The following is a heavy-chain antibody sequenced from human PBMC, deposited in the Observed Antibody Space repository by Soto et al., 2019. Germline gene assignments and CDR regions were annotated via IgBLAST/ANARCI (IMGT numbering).Heavy chain of an antibody. D-gene: IGHD2-15*01. V-gene: IGHV3-21*01. CDR3: SGCSGGACHQSYGMDV. Sequence: EVHLVESGGGLVKPGGSLRLSCAVSGFTFSSCTMNWVRQAPGKGLEWVSSISPSTSHIYYADSVKGRFTISRDNAKNSLFLQMTSLRAEDTAVYYCSGCSGGACHQSYGMDVWGQGTTVTVSS. CDR2: ISPSTSHI. J-gene: IGHJ6*02. CDR1: GFTFSSCT.